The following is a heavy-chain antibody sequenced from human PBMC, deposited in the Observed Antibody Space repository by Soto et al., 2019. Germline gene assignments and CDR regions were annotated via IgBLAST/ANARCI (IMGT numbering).Heavy chain of an antibody. V-gene: IGHV1-3*01. CDR3: AYDSSGYLDY. CDR2: INVGNGNT. J-gene: IGHJ4*02. D-gene: IGHD3-22*01. Sequence: ASVKVSCKASGYTFTTYAMHWVRQAPGQRLEWMGWINVGNGNTKYSQKFQGRVTITRDTSASTAHMELSSLRSEDTAVYHCAYDSSGYLDYWGQGTLVTVSS. CDR1: GYTFTTYA.